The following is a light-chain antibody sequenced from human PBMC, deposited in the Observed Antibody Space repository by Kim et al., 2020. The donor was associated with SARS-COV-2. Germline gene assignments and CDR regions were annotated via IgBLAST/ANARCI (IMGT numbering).Light chain of an antibody. CDR2: GKN. CDR1: SLRSYY. CDR3: NSRDSSGNHYV. V-gene: IGLV3-19*01. J-gene: IGLJ1*01. Sequence: ELTQDPAVSVALGQTVRITCQGDSLRSYYASWYQLKPGQAPVLVIYGKNNRPSGIPDPFSGSSSGNTASLTITGAQAEDEADYYCNSRDSSGNHYVFGT.